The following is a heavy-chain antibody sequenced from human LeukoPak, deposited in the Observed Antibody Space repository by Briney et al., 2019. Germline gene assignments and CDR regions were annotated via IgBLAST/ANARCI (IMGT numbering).Heavy chain of an antibody. CDR3: ARLSSWGTWYFDL. Sequence: SGTPSLTCAVSGGSISSYYWSWIRQPPGKGLEWIGYIYYSGSTNYNPSLKSRVTISVDTSKNQFSLKLSSVTAADTAVYHCARLSSWGTWYFDLWGRSTLVTVSS. D-gene: IGHD6-13*01. CDR2: IYYSGST. J-gene: IGHJ2*01. V-gene: IGHV4-59*08. CDR1: GGSISSYY.